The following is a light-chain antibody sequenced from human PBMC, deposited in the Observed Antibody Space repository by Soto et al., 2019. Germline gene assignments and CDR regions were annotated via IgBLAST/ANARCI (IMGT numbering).Light chain of an antibody. Sequence: DIQMTQSPSSLYATVGDRVTLKCQASQDISRYLNWYQQKPGKAPKLLIYDATNMEREVPSRFTGSGSGTDFSLTISSLQPEDIAIYYCQQYDPPPYTFGQGTKLEIK. J-gene: IGKJ2*01. CDR1: QDISRY. CDR3: QQYDPPPYT. CDR2: DAT. V-gene: IGKV1-33*01.